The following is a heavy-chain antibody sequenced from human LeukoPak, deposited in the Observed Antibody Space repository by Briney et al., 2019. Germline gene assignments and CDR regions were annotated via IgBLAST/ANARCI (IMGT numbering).Heavy chain of an antibody. J-gene: IGHJ4*02. D-gene: IGHD5-18*01. CDR1: GFTFSNYA. CDR2: ISWDGGST. V-gene: IGHV3-43D*03. Sequence: GGSLRLSCAASGFTFSNYAMHWVRQAPGKGLKWVSLISWDGGSTYYADSVKGRFTISRDNSKNSLYLQMNSLRAEDTALYYCAKGMGSSYGSLDYWGQGTLVTVSS. CDR3: AKGMGSSYGSLDY.